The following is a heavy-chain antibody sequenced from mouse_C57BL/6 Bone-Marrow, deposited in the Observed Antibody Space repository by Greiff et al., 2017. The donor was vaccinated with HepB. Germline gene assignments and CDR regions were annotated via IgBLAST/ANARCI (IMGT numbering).Heavy chain of an antibody. D-gene: IGHD1-1*01. Sequence: QVTLKESGPGLLQPSQTLSLTCSFSGFSLSTFGMGVGWIRQPSGKGLECLAHIWWDDDKYYHPAMKSRLTISKDTSKNQFFLKIANLDTADTATYYCARIRITTEVANFDYWGQGTTLTVSS. V-gene: IGHV8-8*01. CDR2: IWWDDDK. CDR1: GFSLSTFGMG. CDR3: ARIRITTEVANFDY. J-gene: IGHJ2*01.